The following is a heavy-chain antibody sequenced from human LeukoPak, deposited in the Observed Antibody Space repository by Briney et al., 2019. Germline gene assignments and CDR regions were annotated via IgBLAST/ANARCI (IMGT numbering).Heavy chain of an antibody. V-gene: IGHV3-23*01. Sequence: GGSLRLSCAASGFTFSSYAMSWVRQAPGKGLEWVSAISGSGGSTYYADSVKGRFTISRDNSKNTLYLQMNSLRAGDTAVYYCAKDYYRRNALDYWGQGTLVTVSS. D-gene: IGHD3-10*01. CDR1: GFTFSSYA. CDR3: AKDYYRRNALDY. J-gene: IGHJ4*02. CDR2: ISGSGGST.